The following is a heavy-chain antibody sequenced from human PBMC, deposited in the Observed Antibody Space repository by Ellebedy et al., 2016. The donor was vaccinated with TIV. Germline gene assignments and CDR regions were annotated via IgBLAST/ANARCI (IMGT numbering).Heavy chain of an antibody. Sequence: ASVKVSCKASGYTFSSNVIHWVRQAPGQRLEWMGWISAGYGNTNYSQKFQGRLTITRDTSASTAYMELSGLRSGDTAVYYCVRDKDVTGYHRFGYDYWGQGTLVTVSS. D-gene: IGHD3-9*01. CDR2: ISAGYGNT. CDR3: VRDKDVTGYHRFGYDY. CDR1: GYTFSSNV. V-gene: IGHV1-3*01. J-gene: IGHJ4*02.